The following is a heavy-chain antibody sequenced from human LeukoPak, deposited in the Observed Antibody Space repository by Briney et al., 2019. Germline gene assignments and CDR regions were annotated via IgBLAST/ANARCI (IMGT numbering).Heavy chain of an antibody. CDR3: ARDFDFWSGYYLYYYYGMDV. CDR1: GYTFTSYY. Sequence: EASVKVSCKASGYTFTSYYMHWVRQAPGQGLEWMGWISAYNGNTNYAQKLQGRVTMTTGTSTSTAYMELRSLRSDDTAVYYCARDFDFWSGYYLYYYYGMDVWGQGTTVTVSS. CDR2: ISAYNGNT. J-gene: IGHJ6*02. V-gene: IGHV1-18*04. D-gene: IGHD3-3*01.